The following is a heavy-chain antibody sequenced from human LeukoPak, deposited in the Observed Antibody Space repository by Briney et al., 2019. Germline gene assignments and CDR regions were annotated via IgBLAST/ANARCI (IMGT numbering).Heavy chain of an antibody. V-gene: IGHV4-38-2*02. CDR1: GYSISVGYY. CDR2: VSHSGSP. Sequence: SSETLSLTCTVSGYSISVGYYWGWIRQPPSKGLEWIGSVSHSGSPYYNPSLRGRVTLSVDTFKNQFSLNLSSVTAADTAVYYCARDAIAAAGTQLPYYYYYMDVWGKGTTVTISS. CDR3: ARDAIAAAGTQLPYYYYYMDV. D-gene: IGHD6-13*01. J-gene: IGHJ6*03.